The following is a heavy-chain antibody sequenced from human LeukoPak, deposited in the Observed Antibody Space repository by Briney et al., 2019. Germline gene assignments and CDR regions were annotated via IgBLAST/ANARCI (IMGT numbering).Heavy chain of an antibody. Sequence: GASVKVSCKASGYTFTGYYMHWVRQAPGQGLEWMGWINPNSGGTNYAQKFQGRVTMTRDTSISTAYMELSRLRSDDTAVYYCARDSHPGYYYDSSGRVGKVFDIWGQGTMVTVSS. J-gene: IGHJ3*02. V-gene: IGHV1-2*02. CDR3: ARDSHPGYYYDSSGRVGKVFDI. CDR2: INPNSGGT. CDR1: GYTFTGYY. D-gene: IGHD3-22*01.